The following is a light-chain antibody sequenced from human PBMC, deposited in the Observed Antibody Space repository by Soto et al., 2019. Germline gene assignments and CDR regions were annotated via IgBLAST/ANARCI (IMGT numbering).Light chain of an antibody. CDR3: QHRSEFPLT. V-gene: IGKV3-11*01. J-gene: IGKJ4*01. Sequence: EIVLTQSPAILSLSPGERATLSCRASQSVSSYLAWYQQKPGQAPRLLISDASNRATGIPARFSGSGSGTDFTLTISSLEPEDFAVYYCQHRSEFPLTFGGGTKVEI. CDR1: QSVSSY. CDR2: DAS.